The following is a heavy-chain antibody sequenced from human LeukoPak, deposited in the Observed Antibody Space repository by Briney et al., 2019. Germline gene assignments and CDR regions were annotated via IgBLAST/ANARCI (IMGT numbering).Heavy chain of an antibody. CDR1: GASIGSTTYY. D-gene: IGHD3-3*01. Sequence: SETLSLTCTVSGASIGSTTYYWDWFRQPPGKGLEWIGYIYDGGSTHYNPSLKSRLTISVDTSNNQFSLKLSSVTAAHTAFYYCARLLRSSDHFDYWGQGALVTVSS. CDR3: ARLLRSSDHFDY. V-gene: IGHV4-39*01. J-gene: IGHJ4*02. CDR2: IYDGGST.